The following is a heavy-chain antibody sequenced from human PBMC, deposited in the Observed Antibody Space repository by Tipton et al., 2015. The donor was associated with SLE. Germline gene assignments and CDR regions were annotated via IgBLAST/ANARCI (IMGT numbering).Heavy chain of an antibody. V-gene: IGHV1-69*01. D-gene: IGHD3-22*01. CDR2: IIPIFGTA. J-gene: IGHJ4*02. Sequence: GAEVKKPGSSVKVSCKASGGTFSNYTIAWVRQAPGQGLEWMGGIIPIFGTAIYAQEFQGRVTITADASTSTAYMDLSSLRSEDTAVYYCAKTGYYYDNSPLDYWGQGTLVTVSS. CDR1: GGTFSNYT. CDR3: AKTGYYYDNSPLDY.